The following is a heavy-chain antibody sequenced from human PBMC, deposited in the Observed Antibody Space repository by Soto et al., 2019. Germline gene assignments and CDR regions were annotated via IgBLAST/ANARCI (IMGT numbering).Heavy chain of an antibody. CDR1: GYTFSKYA. D-gene: IGHD3-10*01. Sequence: QADLVQSGAEVKKPGASVKVSCKASGYTFSKYAVSWVRQAPGQGLEWMGWISADTGNTNYAKKIQGRVSMTIDTSTTTVYMELRSLRSDDTAVYYCARAGVATLDYWGQGTPVTVSS. V-gene: IGHV1-18*01. J-gene: IGHJ4*02. CDR2: ISADTGNT. CDR3: ARAGVATLDY.